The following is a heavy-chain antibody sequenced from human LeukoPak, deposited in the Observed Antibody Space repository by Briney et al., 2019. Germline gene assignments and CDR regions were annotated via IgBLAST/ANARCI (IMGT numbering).Heavy chain of an antibody. V-gene: IGHV4-59*01. D-gene: IGHD2-2*01. CDR1: GGSISSYY. Sequence: SETLSLTCTVSGGSISSYYWSWIRQPPGKGLEWIGYIYYSGSTNYNPSLKSRVTISVDTSKNQFSLKLSSVTAADTAVYYCARGLFIPAVYYGMDVWGQGTTVTVSS. J-gene: IGHJ6*02. CDR2: IYYSGST. CDR3: ARGLFIPAVYYGMDV.